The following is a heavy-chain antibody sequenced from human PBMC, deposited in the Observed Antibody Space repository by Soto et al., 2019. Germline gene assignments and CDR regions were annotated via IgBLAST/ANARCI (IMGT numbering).Heavy chain of an antibody. Sequence: QVELVESGGGVVQPGGSLGLACAASGFTFSSYGMHWVRQAPGKGLEWVAVIWFDGSKEFYAASVEGRFTISRDNSKNMVYLEMNSPRDVDTAVYYCARAVPAAKGWFDSWGQGTLVTVSS. D-gene: IGHD2-2*01. CDR2: IWFDGSKE. J-gene: IGHJ5*01. CDR3: ARAVPAAKGWFDS. CDR1: GFTFSSYG. V-gene: IGHV3-33*01.